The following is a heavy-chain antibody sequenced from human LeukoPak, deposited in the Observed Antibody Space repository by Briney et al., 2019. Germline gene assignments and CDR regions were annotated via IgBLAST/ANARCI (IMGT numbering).Heavy chain of an antibody. J-gene: IGHJ4*02. V-gene: IGHV1-2*02. CDR3: ARDRGSGSYYNDY. D-gene: IGHD3-10*01. CDR2: INPNSGGT. Sequence: GSVKVSCKASGYTFTGYYMHWVRQAPGQGLEWMGWINPNSGGTNYAQKFQGRVTMTRDTSISTAYMELSRLRSDDTAVYYCARDRGSGSYYNDYWGQGTLVTVSS. CDR1: GYTFTGYY.